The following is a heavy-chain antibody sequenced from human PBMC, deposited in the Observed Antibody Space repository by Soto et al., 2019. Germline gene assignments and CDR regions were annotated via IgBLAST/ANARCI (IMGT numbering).Heavy chain of an antibody. Sequence: QVQLVQSGAEVKKPGSSVKVSCKASGGTFSSYAISWVRQAPGQGLEWMGGIIPIFGTANYAQKFQGRVTFTAAESTSTADLGLSSLRSEDTAVYSCARENCRGGSCYSSVWGQGTTVTVSS. CDR3: ARENCRGGSCYSSV. CDR1: GGTFSSYA. CDR2: IIPIFGTA. D-gene: IGHD2-15*01. V-gene: IGHV1-69*01. J-gene: IGHJ6*02.